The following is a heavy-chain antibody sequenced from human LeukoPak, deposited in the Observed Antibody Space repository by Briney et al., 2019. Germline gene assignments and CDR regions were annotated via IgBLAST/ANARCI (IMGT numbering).Heavy chain of an antibody. Sequence: KTGGSLRLSCAASGFTFSSYAMHWVRQAPGKGLVWVSRVKSDGSSTSYADSVKGRFTISRDNARNTLYLQMNSLRAEDTAVYYCARDGFLGPVTAYLDYWGRGTPVTVSS. V-gene: IGHV3-74*01. J-gene: IGHJ4*02. CDR3: ARDGFLGPVTAYLDY. D-gene: IGHD2-21*02. CDR1: GFTFSSYA. CDR2: VKSDGSST.